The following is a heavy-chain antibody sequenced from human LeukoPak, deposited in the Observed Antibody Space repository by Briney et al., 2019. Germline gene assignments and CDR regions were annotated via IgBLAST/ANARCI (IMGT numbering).Heavy chain of an antibody. J-gene: IGHJ4*02. D-gene: IGHD1-26*01. CDR3: AREESELPTLSNFDY. Sequence: GGSLRLSCAASGFTFSSYSMNWVRQAPGKGLEWVSSISSSSSYIYYADSVKGRFTISRDNAKNSLYLQMNSLIAEDTAVYYCAREESELPTLSNFDYWGQGTLVTVSS. CDR2: ISSSSSYI. V-gene: IGHV3-21*01. CDR1: GFTFSSYS.